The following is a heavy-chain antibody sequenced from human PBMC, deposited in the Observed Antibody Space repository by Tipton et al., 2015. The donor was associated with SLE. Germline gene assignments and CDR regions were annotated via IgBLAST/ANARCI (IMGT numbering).Heavy chain of an antibody. Sequence: TLSLTCAVYGGSFSGYYWSWIRQPPGKGLEWIGEINHSGSTNYNPSLKSRVTISVDTAKNQFSLKLSSVTAADAAVYYYARSPIYLGCWSGHDYCGQGTLVAVAS. CDR3: ARSPIYLGCWSGHDY. D-gene: IGHD3-3*01. CDR2: INHSGST. CDR1: GGSFSGYY. J-gene: IGHJ4*02. V-gene: IGHV4-34*01.